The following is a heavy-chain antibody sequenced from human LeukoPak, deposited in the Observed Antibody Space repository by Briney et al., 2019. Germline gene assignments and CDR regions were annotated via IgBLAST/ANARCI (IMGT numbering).Heavy chain of an antibody. CDR3: ARVSSVAPSPFRGVIIDGLSGWGYYFDY. J-gene: IGHJ4*02. V-gene: IGHV4-39*07. CDR2: IYYSGST. D-gene: IGHD3-10*01. Sequence: PSETLSLTCTVSGGSISSSSYYWGWIRQPPGKGLEWIGSIYYSGSTYYNPSLKSRVTISVDTSKNQFSLKLSSVTAADTVVYYCARVSSVAPSPFRGVIIDGLSGWGYYFDYWGQGTLVTVSS. CDR1: GGSISSSSYY.